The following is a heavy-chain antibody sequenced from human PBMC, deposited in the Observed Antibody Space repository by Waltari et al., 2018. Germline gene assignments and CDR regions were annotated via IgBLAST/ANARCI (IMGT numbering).Heavy chain of an antibody. CDR2: INHSGST. J-gene: IGHJ6*03. V-gene: IGHV4-34*01. CDR1: GGSFSGYY. CDR3: ARAAPTWGSYRPLRHYYMDV. Sequence: QVQLQQWGAGLLKPSETLSLTCAVYGGSFSGYYWSWIRQPPGKGLEWIGEINHSGSTNYNPSLKSRVTISVDTSKNQFSLKLSSVTAADTAVYYCARAAPTWGSYRPLRHYYMDVWGKGTTVTVSS. D-gene: IGHD3-16*02.